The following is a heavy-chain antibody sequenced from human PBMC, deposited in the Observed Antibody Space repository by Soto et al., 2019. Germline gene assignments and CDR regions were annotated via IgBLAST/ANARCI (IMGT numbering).Heavy chain of an antibody. CDR1: GGSISSGGYY. D-gene: IGHD3-10*01. Sequence: QVQLQESGPGLVKPSQTLSLTCTVSGGSISSGGYYWSWIRQHPGKGLEWIGYIYYSGSTYYNPSLKSRVTISVDTSKNQFSLKLSSVTAADTAVYYCAREDPPGVRGVTKTGAFDIWGQGTMVTVSS. V-gene: IGHV4-31*03. CDR2: IYYSGST. J-gene: IGHJ3*02. CDR3: AREDPPGVRGVTKTGAFDI.